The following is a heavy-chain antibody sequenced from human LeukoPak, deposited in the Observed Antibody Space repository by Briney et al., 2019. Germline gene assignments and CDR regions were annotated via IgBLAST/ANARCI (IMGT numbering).Heavy chain of an antibody. Sequence: SVKVSCKASGGTFSSYAISWVRQAPGQGLEWMGGIIPIFGTANYAQKFQGRVTITADESTSTAYKELSSLRSEDTAVYYCASWRRYNWNDEFDYWGQGTLVTVSS. D-gene: IGHD1-1*01. CDR3: ASWRRYNWNDEFDY. V-gene: IGHV1-69*01. CDR1: GGTFSSYA. J-gene: IGHJ4*02. CDR2: IIPIFGTA.